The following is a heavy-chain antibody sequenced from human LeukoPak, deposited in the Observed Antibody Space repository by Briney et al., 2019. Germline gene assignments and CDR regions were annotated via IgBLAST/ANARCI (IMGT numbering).Heavy chain of an antibody. V-gene: IGHV1-18*01. D-gene: IGHD3-22*01. J-gene: IGHJ4*02. CDR3: ATINSSGYYFYFDY. Sequence: GASVKVSCKASGYTFTSYGISWVRQAPGQGLEWMGWISAYNGNTNYAQKLQGRVTMTTDTSTSTAYMELRSLRSEDTAVYYCATINSSGYYFYFDYWGQGTLVTVSS. CDR1: GYTFTSYG. CDR2: ISAYNGNT.